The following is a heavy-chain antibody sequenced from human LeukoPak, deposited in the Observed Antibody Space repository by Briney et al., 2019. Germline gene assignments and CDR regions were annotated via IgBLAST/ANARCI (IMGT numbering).Heavy chain of an antibody. CDR3: VKEQSSGNYRTADF. J-gene: IGHJ4*02. D-gene: IGHD3-10*01. V-gene: IGHV3-30*18. CDR1: GFTLSSCG. Sequence: GGSLRLSCAASGFTLSSCGLHWVRQAPGKGLEWVAVITYDGITTYFDDSVKGRFTISRDTSKSMLYLQMNSLRPEDTAVNYCVKEQSSGNYRTADFWGQGTLVTVSS. CDR2: ITYDGITT.